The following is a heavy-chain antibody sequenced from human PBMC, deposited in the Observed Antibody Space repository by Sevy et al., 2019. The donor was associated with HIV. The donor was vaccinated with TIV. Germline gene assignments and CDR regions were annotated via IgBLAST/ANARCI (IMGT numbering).Heavy chain of an antibody. CDR2: ISYDGSNK. V-gene: IGHV3-30-3*01. J-gene: IGHJ4*02. D-gene: IGHD3-22*01. CDR1: GFTFSSYA. CDR3: ARDPRYYDSSGYQYYFDY. Sequence: GGSLRLSCAASGFTFSSYAMHWVRQAPGKGLEWVAVISYDGSNKYYADSVKGRFTISRDNSKNTLYLQMNSLRAEDTAVYYCARDPRYYDSSGYQYYFDYWGQGTLVTVSS.